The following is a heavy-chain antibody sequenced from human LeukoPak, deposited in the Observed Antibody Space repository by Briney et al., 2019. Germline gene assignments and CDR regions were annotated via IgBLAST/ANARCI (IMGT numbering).Heavy chain of an antibody. J-gene: IGHJ3*02. CDR2: ISGSGGST. Sequence: GGSLRLSCAASGFTFSSYAMSWVRQAPGKGVEWVSAISGSGGSTYYADSVKGRFTISRDNSKNPLYLQMNSLRAEDTAVYYCAKDLTIVVVYDAFDIWGQGTMVTVSS. V-gene: IGHV3-23*01. D-gene: IGHD3-22*01. CDR1: GFTFSSYA. CDR3: AKDLTIVVVYDAFDI.